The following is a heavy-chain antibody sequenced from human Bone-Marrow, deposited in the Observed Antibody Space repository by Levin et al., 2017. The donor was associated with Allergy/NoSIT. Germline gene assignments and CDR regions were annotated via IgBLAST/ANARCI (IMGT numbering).Heavy chain of an antibody. Sequence: KVSCKATGYSFTYYWIGWVRQMPGKGLEWMGIIHPRDPDIRYTPSLKGRVTISADKSMTTAYLQWTSLQASDTAMYYCARQSDEDAFEIWGQGTMVTVSS. CDR1: GYSFTYYW. CDR2: IHPRDPDI. CDR3: ARQSDEDAFEI. V-gene: IGHV5-51*01. J-gene: IGHJ3*02.